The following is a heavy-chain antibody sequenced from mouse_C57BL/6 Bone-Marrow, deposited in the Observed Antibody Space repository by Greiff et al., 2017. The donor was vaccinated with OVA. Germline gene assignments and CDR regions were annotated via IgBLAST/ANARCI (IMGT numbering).Heavy chain of an antibody. CDR3: TTSLLLRYFAY. Sequence: VQLQQSGAELVRPGASVKLSCKASGFNIKDDYMHWVKQRPEQGLAWIGWIDPENGDNESASKFQGKATITAYTSSNTAYLQLSSLTSEDTAVYYCTTSLLLRYFAYWGQGTLVTVSA. D-gene: IGHD1-1*01. J-gene: IGHJ3*01. V-gene: IGHV14-4*01. CDR2: IDPENGDN. CDR1: GFNIKDDY.